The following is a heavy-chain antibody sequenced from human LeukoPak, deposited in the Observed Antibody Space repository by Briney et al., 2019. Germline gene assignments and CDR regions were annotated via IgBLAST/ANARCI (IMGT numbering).Heavy chain of an antibody. Sequence: GGSLRLSCAASGFSFTTYWMSWVRQAPGKGLEWVANIKEDGSEKYYVDSMKGRFTISRDNAKNSLSLQMYSLRAEDTAVYYCARLGTAEGTLEDYWGQGTLVTVSS. V-gene: IGHV3-7*01. D-gene: IGHD6-13*01. CDR3: ARLGTAEGTLEDY. CDR2: IKEDGSEK. CDR1: GFSFTTYW. J-gene: IGHJ4*02.